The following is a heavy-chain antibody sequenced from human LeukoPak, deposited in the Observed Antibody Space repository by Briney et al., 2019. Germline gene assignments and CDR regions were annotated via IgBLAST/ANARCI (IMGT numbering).Heavy chain of an antibody. V-gene: IGHV3-9*01. CDR2: ISWNSGSI. J-gene: IGHJ4*02. CDR3: AKDIDYVWGSYREGFDY. Sequence: GRSLRLSCAASGFTFDDYAMHWVRQAPGKGLEWVSGISWNSGSIGYADSVKGRFTISRDNAKNSLYLQMNSLRAEDTALYYCAKDIDYVWGSYREGFDYWGQGTLVTVSS. D-gene: IGHD3-16*02. CDR1: GFTFDDYA.